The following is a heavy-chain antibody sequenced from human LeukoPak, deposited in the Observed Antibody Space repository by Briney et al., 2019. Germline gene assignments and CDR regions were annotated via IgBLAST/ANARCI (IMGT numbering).Heavy chain of an antibody. CDR1: GFTFSSYA. V-gene: IGHV3-23*01. Sequence: GGSLRLSCAASGFTFSSYAMSWVRQAPGKGLEWVSAITGSGGSTYYSDSVKGRFTISRDNSKNTLYLQMNSLRAEDTAVYYCAKAAGSHYYVSTGYYSFDSWGQGTLVTVSS. D-gene: IGHD3-22*01. CDR3: AKAAGSHYYVSTGYYSFDS. J-gene: IGHJ4*02. CDR2: ITGSGGST.